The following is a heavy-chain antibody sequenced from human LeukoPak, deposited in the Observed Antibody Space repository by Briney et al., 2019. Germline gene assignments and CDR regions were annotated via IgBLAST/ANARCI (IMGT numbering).Heavy chain of an antibody. CDR3: GRDPKLGIRGYTYGYIDY. CDR2: INTNTGNP. D-gene: IGHD5-18*01. V-gene: IGHV7-4-1*02. CDR1: GGTFSRSA. J-gene: IGHJ4*02. Sequence: ASVKVSCKASGGTFSRSAISWVRQAPGQGLEWMGWINTNTGNPTYAQGFTGHYVFSLDTSVSTAYLQISGLKADDTAVYYCGRDPKLGIRGYTYGYIDYWGQGTLVTVSS.